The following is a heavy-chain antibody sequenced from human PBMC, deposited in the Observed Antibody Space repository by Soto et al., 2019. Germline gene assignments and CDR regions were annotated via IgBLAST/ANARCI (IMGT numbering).Heavy chain of an antibody. V-gene: IGHV1-2*04. Sequence: ASVKVSCKASGYTFTGYYMHWVRQAPGQGLEWMGWINPNSGGTNYAQKFQGWVTMTRDTSISTAYMELSRLRSDDTAVYYCARTIAVAVSLRDYYGMDVWGQGTTVTVSS. J-gene: IGHJ6*02. CDR1: GYTFTGYY. CDR3: ARTIAVAVSLRDYYGMDV. D-gene: IGHD6-19*01. CDR2: INPNSGGT.